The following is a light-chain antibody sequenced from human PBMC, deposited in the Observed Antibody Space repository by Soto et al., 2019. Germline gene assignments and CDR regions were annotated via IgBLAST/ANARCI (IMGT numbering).Light chain of an antibody. CDR1: QRLLHSDGKTY. Sequence: IVMTHTPLSLYFTAGAPSSISCKSSQRLLHSDGKTYLYWYLQKPGQSPQLLIYLGSNRASGIPDRFSGSGSGTDFTLKISRVEAEDVGVYYCMQALQTPLTFGGGTKVDI. J-gene: IGKJ4*01. V-gene: IGKV2-28*01. CDR2: LGS. CDR3: MQALQTPLT.